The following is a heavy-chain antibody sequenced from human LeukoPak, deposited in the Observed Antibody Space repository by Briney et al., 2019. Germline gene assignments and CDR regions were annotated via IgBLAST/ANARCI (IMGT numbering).Heavy chain of an antibody. CDR3: ARERLGYCSSTSCYGYYYYGMDV. D-gene: IGHD2-2*01. Sequence: ASVKVSCKASGYTFTGYYMHWVRQAPGQGLEWMGWINPNSGGTNYAQKFQGWVTMTRDTSISTAYMELSRLRPDDTAVYYCARERLGYCSSTSCYGYYYYGMDVWGQGTTVTVSS. V-gene: IGHV1-2*04. CDR2: INPNSGGT. J-gene: IGHJ6*02. CDR1: GYTFTGYY.